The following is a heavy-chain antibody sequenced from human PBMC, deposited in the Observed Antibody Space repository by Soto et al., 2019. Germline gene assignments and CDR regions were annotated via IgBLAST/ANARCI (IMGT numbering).Heavy chain of an antibody. V-gene: IGHV1-69*01. CDR2: IIPIFGTA. J-gene: IGHJ4*02. CDR3: ASKGGDGYNYPYYFDY. Sequence: QVQPVQSGAEVKKPGSSVKVSCKASGGTFSSYAISWVRQAPGQGLEWMGGIIPIFGTANYAQKFQGRVTITADESTSTAYMELSSLRSEDTAVYYCASKGGDGYNYPYYFDYWGQGTLVTVSS. D-gene: IGHD5-12*01. CDR1: GGTFSSYA.